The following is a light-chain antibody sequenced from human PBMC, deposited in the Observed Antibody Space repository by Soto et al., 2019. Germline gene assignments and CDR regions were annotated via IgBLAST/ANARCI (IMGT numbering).Light chain of an antibody. V-gene: IGKV1-5*01. CDR3: QQYNSISGWT. J-gene: IGKJ1*01. Sequence: DIQMTQSPSTLSASVGDRVTITCRASQSISSWLAWYQQKPGKAPKLLIYYASRLASGVPSRFSGSGSGTEFTLTISSLQPDDFASYYCQQYNSISGWTFGQGTKVEIK. CDR1: QSISSW. CDR2: YAS.